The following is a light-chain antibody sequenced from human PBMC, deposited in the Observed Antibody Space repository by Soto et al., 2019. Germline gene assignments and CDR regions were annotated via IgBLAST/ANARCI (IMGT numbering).Light chain of an antibody. Sequence: EIVLTQSPATLSLSPGERGALSCRASESVTNYLAWYQQKPGQAPRLLVYDVSNRATGIPARFSGGGSGTDFTLTIGNLEPEDFAVYYCQQRSDWPWTFGQGTKVDI. CDR3: QQRSDWPWT. CDR1: ESVTNY. J-gene: IGKJ1*01. V-gene: IGKV3-11*01. CDR2: DVS.